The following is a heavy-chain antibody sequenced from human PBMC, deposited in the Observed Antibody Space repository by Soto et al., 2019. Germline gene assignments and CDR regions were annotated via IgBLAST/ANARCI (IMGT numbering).Heavy chain of an antibody. J-gene: IGHJ4*02. CDR2: IWYDGSNK. V-gene: IGHV3-33*01. D-gene: IGHD2-15*01. CDR3: ARGEVTVVRQVDY. CDR1: GFTFSSYG. Sequence: GGSLRLSCAASGFTFSSYGMHWVRQAPGKGLEWVAVIWYDGSNKYYADSVKGRFTISRDNSKNTLYLQMNSLRAEDTAVYYCARGEVTVVRQVDYWGQGTLVTVSS.